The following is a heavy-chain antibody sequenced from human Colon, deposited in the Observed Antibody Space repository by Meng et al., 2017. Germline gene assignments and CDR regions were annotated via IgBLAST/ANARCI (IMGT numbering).Heavy chain of an antibody. D-gene: IGHD2-21*02. V-gene: IGHV4-61*08. CDR1: GASVSSGDYY. J-gene: IGHJ5*02. CDR3: ARVNGDFDEAWFDP. Sequence: QAAPQESAPGLVRPSATLSLTCTFSGASVSSGDYYWSWIRQPPGKGLEWLGYIYYTGNTNYNPSLKNRVTISLDTSNNQFSLKLTSMTAADAAIYYCARVNGDFDEAWFDPWGQGTLVTVSS. CDR2: IYYTGNT.